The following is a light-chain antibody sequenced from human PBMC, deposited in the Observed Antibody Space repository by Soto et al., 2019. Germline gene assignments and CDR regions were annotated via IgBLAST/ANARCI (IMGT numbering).Light chain of an antibody. J-gene: IGKJ1*01. CDR1: QSIDTY. V-gene: IGKV1-39*01. CDR2: VAS. Sequence: DIQMTQSPSSLSASVGDRVTVICRASQSIDTYLNWYQQRPGQAPKLLIYVASTLQSGVPSRFSGSGSGTHFTLTISSLQPEDFATYYCQQNQDIPPTFGQGTRVERK. CDR3: QQNQDIPPT.